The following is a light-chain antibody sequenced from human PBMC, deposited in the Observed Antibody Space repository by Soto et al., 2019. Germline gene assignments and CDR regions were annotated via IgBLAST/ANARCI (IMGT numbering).Light chain of an antibody. CDR2: GAS. J-gene: IGKJ1*01. Sequence: EIVLTQSPGTLSLSPGERATLSCRASQTVTSNYLAWYQRKPGQAPRLLIYGASSRATDIPARFSGSGSGTDFTLAITRLEPEAFAVYFGQQDAGSPSTFGQGTKVEIK. CDR3: QQDAGSPST. CDR1: QTVTSNY. V-gene: IGKV3-20*01.